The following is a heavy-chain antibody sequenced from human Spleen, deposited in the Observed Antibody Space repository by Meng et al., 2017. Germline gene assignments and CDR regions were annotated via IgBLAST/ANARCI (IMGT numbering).Heavy chain of an antibody. CDR2: ISWNSGSI. Sequence: SLKISCAASGFTFDDYAMHWVRQAPGKGLEWVSGISWNSGSIGYADSVKGRFTISRDNAKNSLYLQMNSLRAEDTALYYCAKDKRSGSGSYPPGYYYGMDVWGQGTTVTVSS. J-gene: IGHJ6*02. CDR1: GFTFDDYA. D-gene: IGHD1-26*01. CDR3: AKDKRSGSGSYPPGYYYGMDV. V-gene: IGHV3-9*01.